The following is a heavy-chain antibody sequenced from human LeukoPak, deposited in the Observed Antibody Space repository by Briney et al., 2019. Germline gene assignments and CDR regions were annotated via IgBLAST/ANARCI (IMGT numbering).Heavy chain of an antibody. D-gene: IGHD3-10*01. J-gene: IGHJ2*01. CDR2: LDTDGSNT. Sequence: GGSLRLSCAASGFTSSSYWMHWVRQGPGKGLVWVSRLDTDGSNTNYADSVRGRFTISRDNAKNTLYLQMNSLRVEDTAVYYCARSPGGYFDLWGRGILVTVSS. CDR3: ARSPGGYFDL. CDR1: GFTSSSYW. V-gene: IGHV3-74*01.